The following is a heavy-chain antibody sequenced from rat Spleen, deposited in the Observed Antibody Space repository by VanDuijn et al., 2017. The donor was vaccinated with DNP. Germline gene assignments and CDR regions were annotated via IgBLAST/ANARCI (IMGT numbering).Heavy chain of an antibody. CDR2: ISYDGSDI. J-gene: IGHJ2*01. Sequence: EVQLVESDGGLVQPGRSLKLSCAVSRITFSNYDMAWVRLAPKKGLEWVATISYDGSDIYYRDSVKGRFTISRDNAKSTLYLQMNSLRSEDTATYYCTRGTIYYYTSYIPDYWGQGVMVTVSS. V-gene: IGHV5-29*01. CDR3: TRGTIYYYTSYIPDY. CDR1: RITFSNYD. D-gene: IGHD1-2*01.